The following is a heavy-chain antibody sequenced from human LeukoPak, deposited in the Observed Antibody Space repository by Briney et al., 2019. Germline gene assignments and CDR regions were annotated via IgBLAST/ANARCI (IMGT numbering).Heavy chain of an antibody. CDR1: GFTFSSYS. D-gene: IGHD3-3*01. V-gene: IGHV3-48*01. J-gene: IGHJ4*02. CDR2: ISSSSTTI. CDR3: GRGGSGDY. Sequence: PGGSLRLSCAASGFTFSSYSMSWVRQAPGKGLEWVSYISSSSTTIYYADSVKGRFTISRDNAKNSLYLQMNTLRVEDTAVYYCGRGGSGDYWGQGTLVTV.